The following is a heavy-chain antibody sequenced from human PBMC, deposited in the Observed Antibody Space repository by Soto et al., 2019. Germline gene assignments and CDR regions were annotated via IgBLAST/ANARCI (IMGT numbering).Heavy chain of an antibody. CDR3: ARFVRSCSGTTCYTRADV. Sequence: SETLSLTCTVSGGSVSSDTHYWSWLRQPPGKRREWIGFIYSSGSTNYNPSLKSRVTMSVETSKNQFSLKLRSLIVADPAVYHCARFVRSCSGTTCYTRADVWGQGTTVTVSS. CDR2: IYSSGST. D-gene: IGHD2-2*02. V-gene: IGHV4-61*01. CDR1: GGSVSSDTHY. J-gene: IGHJ6*02.